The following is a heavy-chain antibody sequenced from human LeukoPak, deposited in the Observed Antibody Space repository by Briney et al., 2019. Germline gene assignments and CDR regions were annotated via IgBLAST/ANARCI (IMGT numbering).Heavy chain of an antibody. V-gene: IGHV3-30*18. CDR1: GFTFSSYG. CDR2: ISYDGSNK. Sequence: PARSLSLSCAASGFTFSSYGMHWVRHAPGKGLEWVAVISYDGSNKYYADSVKGRFTISRDKSKNTLYLQMNSLRAEDTAVYYCAKVPSYYYDSSGYYTDRAFDIWGQGTMV. J-gene: IGHJ3*02. CDR3: AKVPSYYYDSSGYYTDRAFDI. D-gene: IGHD3-22*01.